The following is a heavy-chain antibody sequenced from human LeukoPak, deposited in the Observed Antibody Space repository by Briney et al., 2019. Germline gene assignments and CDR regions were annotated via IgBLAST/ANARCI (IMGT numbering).Heavy chain of an antibody. V-gene: IGHV1-18*04. J-gene: IGHJ2*01. D-gene: IGHD5-12*01. CDR1: GYTFINYG. CDR3: ARVSTNSRVGGYDPQWYFDL. CDR2: ISGYNGNT. Sequence: GASVTVSCKASGYTFINYGFTWVRQAPGQGLEWMGWISGYNGNTNYLQKFQGRVTMTTDTSTNTVHMELRRLSSDDTAVYYCARVSTNSRVGGYDPQWYFDLWGRGTLVTVSS.